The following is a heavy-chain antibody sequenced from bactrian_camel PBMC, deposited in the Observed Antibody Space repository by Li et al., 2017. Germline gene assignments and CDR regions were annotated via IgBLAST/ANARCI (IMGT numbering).Heavy chain of an antibody. CDR1: GLTFSSFD. V-gene: IGHV3S40*01. CDR2: VSADGGYT. Sequence: DVQLVESGGGSALAGGSLRLSCAASGLTFSSFDMAWVRQAPGKGLEWVSTVSADGGYTNYGDSVNGRFTVSRDNAKNTLSLQLNSLKTEDTAMYYCVKLPGAWDVGYWGQGTQVTVS. J-gene: IGHJ4*01. CDR3: VKLPGAWDVGY.